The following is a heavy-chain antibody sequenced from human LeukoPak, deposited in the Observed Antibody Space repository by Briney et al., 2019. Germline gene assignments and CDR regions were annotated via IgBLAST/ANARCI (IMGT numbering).Heavy chain of an antibody. J-gene: IGHJ4*02. CDR3: ARDDRYSYRYYFDY. CDR2: ISSSSSYI. D-gene: IGHD5-18*01. CDR1: GFTFRSYS. V-gene: IGHV3-21*01. Sequence: GGSLRLSCAASGFTFRSYSMNWVRQAPGKGLEWVSSISSSSSYIYYADSVKGRFTISRDNAKNSLYLQMNSLRAEDTAVYYCARDDRYSYRYYFDYWGQGTLVTVSS.